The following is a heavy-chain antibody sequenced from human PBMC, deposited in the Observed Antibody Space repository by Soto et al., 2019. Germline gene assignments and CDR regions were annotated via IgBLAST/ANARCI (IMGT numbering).Heavy chain of an antibody. CDR2: INAGNGNT. Sequence: QVQLVQSGAEVKKPGASVKVSCKASGYTFTSYAMHWVRQAPGQRLEWMGWINAGNGNTKYSQKFQGRVTITRDTTASTAYMELSSLRSEDTAVYYCASPFPITTVTTHYYGMDVWGQGTTVTVSS. CDR1: GYTFTSYA. CDR3: ASPFPITTVTTHYYGMDV. V-gene: IGHV1-3*01. D-gene: IGHD4-17*01. J-gene: IGHJ6*02.